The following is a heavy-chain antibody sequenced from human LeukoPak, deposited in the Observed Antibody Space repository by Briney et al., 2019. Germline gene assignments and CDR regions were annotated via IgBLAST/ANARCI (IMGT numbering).Heavy chain of an antibody. V-gene: IGHV3-53*01. Sequence: GESLKISCKGSGYSFTSYWIGWVRQAPGKGLEWVSIIYSNGNTHYADSVRGRFTISRDNSMNTLYLQMNNLRAEDTAVYYCARTNNYAFDIWGLGTMVSVFS. CDR3: ARTNNYAFDI. CDR1: GYSFTSYW. D-gene: IGHD5-24*01. J-gene: IGHJ3*02. CDR2: IYSNGNT.